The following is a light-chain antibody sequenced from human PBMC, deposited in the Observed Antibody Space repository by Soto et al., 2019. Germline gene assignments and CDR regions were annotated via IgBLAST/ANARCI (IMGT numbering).Light chain of an antibody. V-gene: IGKV3-20*01. CDR3: QQYVSWT. CDR1: QTISSNY. J-gene: IGKJ1*01. CDR2: GTS. Sequence: EIVLTQSPGTLSVSPGERATLSCRASQTISSNYLAWYQQKPGQAPSLLIYGTSSRATGIPDRFRGSGSGTDVTLTISRLEPEDSAIYYCQQYVSWTFGQGTKVEIK.